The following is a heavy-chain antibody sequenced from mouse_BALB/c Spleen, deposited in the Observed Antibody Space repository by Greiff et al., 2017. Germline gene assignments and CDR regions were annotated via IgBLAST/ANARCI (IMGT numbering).Heavy chain of an antibody. J-gene: IGHJ2*01. CDR1: GYSITSDYA. CDR2: ISYSGST. CDR3: ASEEDFDY. V-gene: IGHV3-2*02. Sequence: EVQLVESGPGLVKPSQSLSLTCTVTGYSITSDYAWNWIRQFPGNKLEWMGYISYSGSTSYNPSLKSRISITRDTSKNQFFLQLNSVTTEDTATYYCASEEDFDYWGQGTTLTVSS.